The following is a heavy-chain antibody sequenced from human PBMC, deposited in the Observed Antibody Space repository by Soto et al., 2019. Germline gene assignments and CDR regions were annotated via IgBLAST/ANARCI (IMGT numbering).Heavy chain of an antibody. V-gene: IGHV1-2*02. CDR1: GYTFTGYY. J-gene: IGHJ4*02. Sequence: SVKVSCKASGYTFTGYYIHPAREAPGKGLGWMGWIKPNSGGTNYAQKFQGRVTMTRDTSSSTAYMELSRLRSDDTAVYYCATLLKKGQHLVPWGQGTLVTVSS. CDR2: IKPNSGGT. CDR3: ATLLKKGQHLVP. D-gene: IGHD6-13*01.